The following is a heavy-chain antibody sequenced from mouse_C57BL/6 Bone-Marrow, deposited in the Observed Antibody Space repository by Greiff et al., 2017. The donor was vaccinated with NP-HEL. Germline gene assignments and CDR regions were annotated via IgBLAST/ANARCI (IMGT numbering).Heavy chain of an antibody. CDR3: ARDDWAALFDY. D-gene: IGHD2-4*01. V-gene: IGHV1-54*01. CDR2: INPGSGGT. J-gene: IGHJ2*01. Sequence: VQLQQSGAELVRPGTSVKVSCKASGYAFTNYLIEWVKQRPGQGLEWIGVINPGSGGTNYNEKFKGKATLTADKSSSTAYMQLSSLTSEDSDVDFCARDDWAALFDYWGQGTTLTVSS. CDR1: GYAFTNYL.